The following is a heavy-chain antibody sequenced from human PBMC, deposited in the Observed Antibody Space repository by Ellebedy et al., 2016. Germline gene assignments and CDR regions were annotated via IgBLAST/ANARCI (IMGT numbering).Heavy chain of an antibody. D-gene: IGHD3-16*02. CDR2: ISAYNGNT. V-gene: IGHV1-18*01. J-gene: IGHJ5*02. CDR3: ARAPKLRLGELSPPHWFDP. Sequence: ASVKVSXXASGYTFTSYGISWVRQAPGQGLEWMGWISAYNGNTNYAQKLQGRVTMTTDTSTSTAYMELRSLRSDDTAVYYCARAPKLRLGELSPPHWFDPWGQGTLVTVSS. CDR1: GYTFTSYG.